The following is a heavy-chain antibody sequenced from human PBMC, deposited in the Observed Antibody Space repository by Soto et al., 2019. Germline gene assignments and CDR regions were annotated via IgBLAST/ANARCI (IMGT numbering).Heavy chain of an antibody. CDR3: AVVVTTGLGGFDY. Sequence: SETLSLTCTVSGGSVSSGSYYWSWIRQPPGKGLEWIGYIYYSGSTNYNPSLKSRVTISVDTSKNQFPLKLSSVTAADTAVYYCAVVVTTGLGGFDYWGQGALVTVSS. CDR1: GGSVSSGSYY. CDR2: IYYSGST. D-gene: IGHD3-22*01. J-gene: IGHJ4*02. V-gene: IGHV4-61*01.